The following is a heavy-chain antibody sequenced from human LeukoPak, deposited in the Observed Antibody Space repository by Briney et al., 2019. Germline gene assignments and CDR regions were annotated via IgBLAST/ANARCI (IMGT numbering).Heavy chain of an antibody. CDR1: GGTFSSYA. D-gene: IGHD5-24*01. Sequence: SVKVSCKASGGTFSSYAISWVRQAPGQGLEWMGRIIPIFGTANYAQKFQGRVTITMDESTSTAYMELSSLRSEDTAVYYCAGARRDGYNRVDYWGQGTLVTVSS. CDR3: AGARRDGYNRVDY. J-gene: IGHJ4*02. CDR2: IIPIFGTA. V-gene: IGHV1-69*05.